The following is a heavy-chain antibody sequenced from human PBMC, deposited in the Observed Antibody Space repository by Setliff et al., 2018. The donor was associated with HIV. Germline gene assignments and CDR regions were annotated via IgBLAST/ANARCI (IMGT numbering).Heavy chain of an antibody. D-gene: IGHD6-13*01. V-gene: IGHV4-34*01. CDR2: VSYSGIT. CDR3: ARTRALNSSNWNPFDF. J-gene: IGHJ4*02. Sequence: KTSETLSLTCAVYGETFSGFYWSWIRQPSGKELQWIGGVSYSGITTYNPSLKSRATILADTSKNQFSLKLASVTAADTAMYYCARTRALNSSNWNPFDFWGQGTLVTVSS. CDR1: GETFSGFY.